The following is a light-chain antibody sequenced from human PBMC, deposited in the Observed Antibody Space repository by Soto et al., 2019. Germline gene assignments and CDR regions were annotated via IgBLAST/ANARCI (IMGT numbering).Light chain of an antibody. V-gene: IGKV2-28*01. CDR3: MQALQTPL. CDR1: QSHLHSNGYNY. CDR2: LGS. Sequence: DIVMTQSPLSLPVTPGEPASISCRSSQSHLHSNGYNYLDWYLQKPGQSPQLLIYLGSNRASGVPDRFSGSGSGTDFTLKISRVEAEDVGVYYCMQALQTPLFGGGTKVEIK. J-gene: IGKJ4*01.